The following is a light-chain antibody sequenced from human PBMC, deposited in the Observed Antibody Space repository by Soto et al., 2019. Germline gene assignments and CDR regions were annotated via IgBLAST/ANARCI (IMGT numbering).Light chain of an antibody. Sequence: QPVLTQPPSVSGTPGQRVTISCSGSNSNIGSNTVNWYQQFPGTAPKLLIYSADQRPPGVPDRFSGSKSGTSASLAISGLQSEDEADYYCAAWDDYLNGWVFGGGTKLTVL. CDR3: AAWDDYLNGWV. CDR2: SAD. V-gene: IGLV1-44*01. CDR1: NSNIGSNT. J-gene: IGLJ3*02.